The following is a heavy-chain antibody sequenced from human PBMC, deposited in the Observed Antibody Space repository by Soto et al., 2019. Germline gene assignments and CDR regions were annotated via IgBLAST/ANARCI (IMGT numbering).Heavy chain of an antibody. CDR2: INGRSNYV. Sequence: EVQVVESGGGLVKPGGSLRLSCVFSGFTFSTYTMNWVRQAPGKGLEWVSSINGRSNYVYYADSVKGRFTISRDNAKNSLYLQMNRLRADDTAMYYCAREDGVVGSSSAFDHWGLGTLVTVAS. J-gene: IGHJ4*02. CDR1: GFTFSTYT. D-gene: IGHD1-26*01. CDR3: AREDGVVGSSSAFDH. V-gene: IGHV3-21*01.